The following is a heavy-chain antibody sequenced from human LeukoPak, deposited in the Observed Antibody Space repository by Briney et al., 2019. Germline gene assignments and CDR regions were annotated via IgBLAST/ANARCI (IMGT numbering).Heavy chain of an antibody. CDR1: GFTFSSYA. J-gene: IGHJ6*03. Sequence: GGSLRLSCAASGFTFSSYAMTWVRQVPGKGLEWVSVISGSGGDTYYADSVKGRFTISRDNSKNTLYLQMNSLRAEDTAVYYCAKEGILAVPTALMDVWGKGTTVTISS. D-gene: IGHD2-2*01. V-gene: IGHV3-23*01. CDR2: ISGSGGDT. CDR3: AKEGILAVPTALMDV.